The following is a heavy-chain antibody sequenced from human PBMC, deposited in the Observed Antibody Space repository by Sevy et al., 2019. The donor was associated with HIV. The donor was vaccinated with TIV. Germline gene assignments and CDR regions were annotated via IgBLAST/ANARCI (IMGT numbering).Heavy chain of an antibody. CDR1: GFTFSSYA. J-gene: IGHJ6*02. V-gene: IGHV3-23*01. Sequence: GGSLRLSCAASGFTFSSYAMSWVRQAPGKGLEWVSAISGSGGSTYYADSVKGRFTISRDNSKNTLYLQINSLRAEDTAVYYCAKGENYYYYYGMDVWGQGTTVTVSS. CDR3: AKGENYYYYYGMDV. CDR2: ISGSGGST.